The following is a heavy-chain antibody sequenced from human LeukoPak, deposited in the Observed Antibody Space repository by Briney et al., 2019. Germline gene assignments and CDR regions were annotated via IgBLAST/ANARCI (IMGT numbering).Heavy chain of an antibody. Sequence: PSETLSLTCALYGGSFTVYYWSWIRQPPGKGLEWIGEINHSGSTNYNPSLKSRVPISVDTSKNQYSLKLSYVKAADTAVYYCARQRTMIVGKYRFCDYWGQGTRHTVSS. V-gene: IGHV4-34*01. CDR2: INHSGST. CDR3: ARQRTMIVGKYRFCDY. J-gene: IGHJ4*02. D-gene: IGHD3-22*01. CDR1: GGSFTVYY.